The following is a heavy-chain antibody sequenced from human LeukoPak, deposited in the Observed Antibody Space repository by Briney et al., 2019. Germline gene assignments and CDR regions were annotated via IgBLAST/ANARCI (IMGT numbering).Heavy chain of an antibody. J-gene: IGHJ5*02. D-gene: IGHD2/OR15-2a*01. CDR2: ISDGETT. CDR1: GGSFSSSSSS. CDR3: ARVLAKIGFDP. Sequence: SETLTLTCTVTGGSFSSSSSSWGWIRQSPGKGLEWIATISDGETTYYNPSLTGRPTISVDTSKNHCSLTLSSVTAADMAVYYCARVLAKIGFDPWGPGTLVIVSS. V-gene: IGHV4-39*02.